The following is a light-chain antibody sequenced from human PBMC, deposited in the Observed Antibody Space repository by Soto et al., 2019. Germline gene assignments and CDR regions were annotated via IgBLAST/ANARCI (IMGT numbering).Light chain of an antibody. CDR2: SAS. J-gene: IGKJ5*01. Sequence: EIVMTQSPATLSVSPWERATLSCRASQSVSSNLAWYQQKPGQAPRLLIYSASTRATGIPARFSGSGSRTDFTLTIDNLQPEDFAIYYCQQRNNWPPITFGQGTRLEIK. V-gene: IGKV3-15*01. CDR3: QQRNNWPPIT. CDR1: QSVSSN.